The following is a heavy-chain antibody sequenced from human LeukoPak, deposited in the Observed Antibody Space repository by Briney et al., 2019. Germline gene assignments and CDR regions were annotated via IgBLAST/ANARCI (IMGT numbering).Heavy chain of an antibody. CDR1: GFTFDDYT. Sequence: GGSLRLSCAASGFTFDDYTMHWVRQAPGKGLEWVSGISGSGGGTYYADSVKGRFTISRDNSKNTLYLQMNSLRAEDTAVYYCAKGALYNWNDVWGQGTLVTVSS. V-gene: IGHV3-23*01. CDR3: AKGALYNWNDV. J-gene: IGHJ4*02. D-gene: IGHD1-20*01. CDR2: ISGSGGGT.